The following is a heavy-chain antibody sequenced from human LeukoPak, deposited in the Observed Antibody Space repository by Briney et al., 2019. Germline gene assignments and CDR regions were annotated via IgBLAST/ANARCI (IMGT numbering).Heavy chain of an antibody. D-gene: IGHD2-15*01. J-gene: IGHJ4*02. CDR3: ARGTDIVVVVAATLSTTGFDY. CDR2: INHSGST. V-gene: IGHV4-34*01. CDR1: GGSISSYY. Sequence: SETLSLTCTVSGGSISSYYWSWIRQPAGKGLEWIGEINHSGSTNYNPSLKSRVTISVDTSKNQFSLKLSSVTAADTAVYYCARGTDIVVVVAATLSTTGFDYWGQGTLVTVSS.